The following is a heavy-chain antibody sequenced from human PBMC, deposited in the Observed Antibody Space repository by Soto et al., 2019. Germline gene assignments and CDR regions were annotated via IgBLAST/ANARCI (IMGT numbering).Heavy chain of an antibody. CDR2: ISAYNGNT. CDR3: ARGHVLRFLAWLYDGMDV. D-gene: IGHD3-3*01. J-gene: IGHJ6*02. Sequence: ASVKVSCKASGYTFTSYGISWVRQAPGQGLEWMGWISAYNGNTNYAQKLQGRVTMTTDTSTSTAYMELRSLRSDDTAVYYCARGHVLRFLAWLYDGMDVCGQRTTVTVSS. V-gene: IGHV1-18*04. CDR1: GYTFTSYG.